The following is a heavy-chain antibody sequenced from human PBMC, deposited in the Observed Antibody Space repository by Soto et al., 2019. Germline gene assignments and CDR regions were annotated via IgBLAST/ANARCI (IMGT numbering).Heavy chain of an antibody. CDR1: GYSFNSYW. V-gene: IGHV5-51*01. CDR3: AALTGATFH. CDR2: VHPGNSDI. D-gene: IGHD1-20*01. J-gene: IGHJ4*02. Sequence: PGESLKISCKASGYSFNSYWIGWVRQMPGKGLEWMGIVHPGNSDIRYSPSFQGQVTVSVDRSINTAYLQWSSLKASDTAMYYCAALTGATFHWGQGTLVTVSS.